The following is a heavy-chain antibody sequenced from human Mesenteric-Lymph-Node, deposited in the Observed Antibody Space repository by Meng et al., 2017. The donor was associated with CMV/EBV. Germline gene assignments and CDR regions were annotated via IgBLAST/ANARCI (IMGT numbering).Heavy chain of an antibody. J-gene: IGHJ4*02. CDR1: GFTFSSHG. D-gene: IGHD5-18*01. CDR2: IWYDGGNK. V-gene: IGHV3-33*01. Sequence: CAAYGFTFSSHGMHWVRQAPGKGLEWMAIIWYDGGNKYYVDSVKGRFTISRDNSKNTLYLQMNSLRADDTAMYYCTRDVDTAMVGIDYWGQGTLVTVSS. CDR3: TRDVDTAMVGIDY.